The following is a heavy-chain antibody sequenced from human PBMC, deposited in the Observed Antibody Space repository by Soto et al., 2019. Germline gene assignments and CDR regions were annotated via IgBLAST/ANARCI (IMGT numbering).Heavy chain of an antibody. D-gene: IGHD4-17*01. Sequence: QVQLVQSGADVKKPGASVKVSCKASAYTFTTYGISWVRQAPGQGLEWLGWISAYTSNTNYAQQMQGRVTVTADTSTSTAYMELGSLRSDDTAVYYCARDLPFYGDSGGYFDCWGQGTLVTVSS. CDR2: ISAYTSNT. CDR3: ARDLPFYGDSGGYFDC. CDR1: AYTFTTYG. V-gene: IGHV1-18*01. J-gene: IGHJ4*02.